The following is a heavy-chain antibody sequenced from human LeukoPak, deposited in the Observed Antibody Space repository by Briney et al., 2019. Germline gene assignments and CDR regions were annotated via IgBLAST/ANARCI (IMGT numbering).Heavy chain of an antibody. CDR1: GGSISSGGYY. CDR3: ARARSAYRFDY. V-gene: IGHV4-61*02. Sequence: SETLSLTCTVSGGSISSGGYYWSWIRQPAGKGLEWIGRIYTSGSTNYSLSLKSRVTISVDTSKNQFSLKLSSVTAADTAVYYCARARSAYRFDYRGQGTLVTVSS. J-gene: IGHJ4*02. CDR2: IYTSGST. D-gene: IGHD3-16*01.